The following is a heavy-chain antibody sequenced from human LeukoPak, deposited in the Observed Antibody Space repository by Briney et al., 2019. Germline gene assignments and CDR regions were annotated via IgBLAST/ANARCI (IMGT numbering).Heavy chain of an antibody. J-gene: IGHJ4*02. V-gene: IGHV3-23*01. Sequence: GGSLRLSCAASGFTVSSNYMSWVRQTPGKGLEWVATIGTSGANTYHADSVKGRFTISRDNSKSTLYLQMNSLRAEDTAVYHCAKKSGDHFHFDFWGQGTLVTVSS. D-gene: IGHD2-21*01. CDR2: IGTSGANT. CDR3: AKKSGDHFHFDF. CDR1: GFTVSSNY.